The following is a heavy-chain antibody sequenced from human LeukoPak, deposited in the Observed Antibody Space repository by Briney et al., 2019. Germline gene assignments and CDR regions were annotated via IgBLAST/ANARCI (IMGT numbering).Heavy chain of an antibody. D-gene: IGHD2-2*02. CDR1: GGSISSGDYY. Sequence: PSQTLSLTCTVSGGSISSGDYYWSWIRQPPGKGLEWIGYIYYSGSTYYNPSLKSRVTISVDTSKNQFSLKLSSVTAADTAVYYCARAVGYCSSTSCYRSWFDPWGQGTLVTVSS. CDR2: IYYSGST. CDR3: ARAVGYCSSTSCYRSWFDP. V-gene: IGHV4-30-4*08. J-gene: IGHJ5*02.